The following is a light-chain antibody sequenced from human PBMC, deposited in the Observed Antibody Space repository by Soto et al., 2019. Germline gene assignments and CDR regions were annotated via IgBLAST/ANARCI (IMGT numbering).Light chain of an antibody. CDR2: DGS. Sequence: IQMTQSPSTLSASVGDRVTITCRASQSISTWLAWYQQKPGKAPKLLIFDGSSLQSGVPSRFSGSGSGTEFTLTISSLQPDDFATYYCQQYSSFSSFGQGTKVDIK. CDR3: QQYSSFSS. V-gene: IGKV1-5*01. CDR1: QSISTW. J-gene: IGKJ1*01.